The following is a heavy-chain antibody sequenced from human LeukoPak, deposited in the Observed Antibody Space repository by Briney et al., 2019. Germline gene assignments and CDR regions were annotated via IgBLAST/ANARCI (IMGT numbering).Heavy chain of an antibody. D-gene: IGHD6-13*01. Sequence: GGSLRLFCAASGFTFSRYEMNWVRQAPGKGLEWVSYISSSGSTIYYADSVKGRFTISRDNAKNSLYLQMNSLRAEDTAVYYCARASRIAAAGVFDYWGQGTLVTVSS. CDR2: ISSSGSTI. CDR1: GFTFSRYE. J-gene: IGHJ4*02. V-gene: IGHV3-48*03. CDR3: ARASRIAAAGVFDY.